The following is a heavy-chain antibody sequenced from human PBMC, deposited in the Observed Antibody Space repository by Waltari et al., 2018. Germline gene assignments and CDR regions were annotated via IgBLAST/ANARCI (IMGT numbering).Heavy chain of an antibody. J-gene: IGHJ5*02. Sequence: QVQLVQSGAELKKPGGSVQVSCTVSGHSLTDSFVNWVGQAPGKGLEWMAGFDPEDGEKVLAQKFQDRLTMTEDTSIDTAYMELTSLTSEDTAVYYCTTVTGWYGPPEMVLFFDPWGQGTLVTVSS. CDR2: FDPEDGEK. CDR1: GHSLTDSF. CDR3: TTVTGWYGPPEMVLFFDP. D-gene: IGHD6-19*01. V-gene: IGHV1-24*01.